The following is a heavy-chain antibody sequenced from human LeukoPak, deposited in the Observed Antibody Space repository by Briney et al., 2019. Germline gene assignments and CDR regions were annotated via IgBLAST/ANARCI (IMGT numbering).Heavy chain of an antibody. V-gene: IGHV1-2*02. D-gene: IGHD2-2*01. Sequence: GASVKVSCKASGYTFTGYYMHWVRQAPGQGLEGMGWINPNSGGTNYAQKFQGRVTMTRDTSISTAYMELSRLRSDDTAVYYCARQDIVVVPAASWYYYGMDVWGQGTTVTVSS. CDR2: INPNSGGT. J-gene: IGHJ6*02. CDR1: GYTFTGYY. CDR3: ARQDIVVVPAASWYYYGMDV.